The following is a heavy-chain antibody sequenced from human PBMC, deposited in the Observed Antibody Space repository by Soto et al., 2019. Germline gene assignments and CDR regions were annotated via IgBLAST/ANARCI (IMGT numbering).Heavy chain of an antibody. CDR1: GGSISGYY. J-gene: IGHJ6*03. V-gene: IGHV4-59*01. D-gene: IGHD2-15*01. Sequence: ETLSLTCTVSGGSISGYYWHWMRQPPGKGLEWIGYIYNSGSTNYNPSFKTRVTISVDTSKNQFSLKVSSVTAADTAVYYCARHYCSGGSCYLDYYYYMDVWGKGTTVTVSS. CDR2: IYNSGST. CDR3: ARHYCSGGSCYLDYYYYMDV.